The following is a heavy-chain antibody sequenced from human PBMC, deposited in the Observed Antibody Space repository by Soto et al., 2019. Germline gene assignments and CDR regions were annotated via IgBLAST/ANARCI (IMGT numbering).Heavy chain of an antibody. D-gene: IGHD6-19*01. Sequence: SETLFLTCAVYGGSFSGYYWSWIRQPPGKGLEWIGEINHSGSTNYNPSLKSRVTISVDTSKNQFSLKLSSVTAADTAVYYCARGPGYSSGWYRFVDYWGQGTLVTVSS. CDR1: GGSFSGYY. CDR2: INHSGST. J-gene: IGHJ4*02. V-gene: IGHV4-34*01. CDR3: ARGPGYSSGWYRFVDY.